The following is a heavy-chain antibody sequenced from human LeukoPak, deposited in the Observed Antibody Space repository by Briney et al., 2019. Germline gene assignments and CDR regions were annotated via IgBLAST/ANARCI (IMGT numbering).Heavy chain of an antibody. V-gene: IGHV4-39*01. CDR1: GGSISGNTYY. Sequence: SSETLPLTCTLSGGSISGNTYYWGWIRQPPGKGLEWIGSIYYSGNTYCNPSLKSRVTISIDTSKNQFSLKLSLVTAADTAVYYCARQTIAAAGRAFYDYWGQGTLVTVSS. D-gene: IGHD6-13*01. CDR3: ARQTIAAAGRAFYDY. J-gene: IGHJ4*02. CDR2: IYYSGNT.